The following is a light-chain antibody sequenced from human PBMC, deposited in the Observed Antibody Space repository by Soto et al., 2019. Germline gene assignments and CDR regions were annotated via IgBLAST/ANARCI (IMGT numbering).Light chain of an antibody. CDR3: QQYNDWRYT. CDR1: QRSSST. V-gene: IGKV3-15*01. J-gene: IGKJ2*01. CDR2: GAS. Sequence: EIVMTQSPATLSVSPGERATLSCRASQRSSSTLAWYQLKPGQAPRLLIYGASTRATGIPDRFSGSGSGTEFTLTISSLQSEDFAVYYCQQYNDWRYTFGQGTKLEIK.